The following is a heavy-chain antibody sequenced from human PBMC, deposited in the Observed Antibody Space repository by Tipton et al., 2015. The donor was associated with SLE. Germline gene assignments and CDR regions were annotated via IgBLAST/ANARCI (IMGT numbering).Heavy chain of an antibody. CDR1: GGSFSGYY. Sequence: TLSLTCAVYGGSFSGYYWSWIRQPPGKGLEWIGEINHSGSTNYNPSLKSRVTISVDTSKNQFSLKLSSVTAADTAVYYCARQSPLWYYCYYMDVWGKGPTVTVSS. D-gene: IGHD3-10*01. CDR2: INHSGST. V-gene: IGHV4-34*01. J-gene: IGHJ6*03. CDR3: ARQSPLWYYCYYMDV.